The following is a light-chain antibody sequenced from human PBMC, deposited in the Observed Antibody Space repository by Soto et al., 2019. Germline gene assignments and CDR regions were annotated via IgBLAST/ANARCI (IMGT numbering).Light chain of an antibody. CDR1: QSVSSSY. CDR2: GAS. CDR3: QQYGNSPLT. J-gene: IGKJ4*01. Sequence: EIVLTRFPGTLSLSPGESATLSCRASQSVSSSYLAWYQQRPGQSPRLLIYGASNRATGIPDRFSGSGSGTDFTLTISGLEPEDFAVYYCQQYGNSPLTFGGGTKVDIK. V-gene: IGKV3-20*01.